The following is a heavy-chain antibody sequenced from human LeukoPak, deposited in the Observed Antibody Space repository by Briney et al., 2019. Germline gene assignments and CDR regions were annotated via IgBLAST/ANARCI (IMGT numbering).Heavy chain of an antibody. V-gene: IGHV1-69*05. J-gene: IGHJ4*02. Sequence: GSSVKVSCKASGGTFSSYAISWVRQAPGQGLEWMGGIIPIFGTANYAQKFQGGVTITTGKSTSTAYMELSSLRSEDTAVYYCARGYCSSTSCFPLDYWGQGTLVTVSS. CDR2: IIPIFGTA. D-gene: IGHD2-2*01. CDR3: ARGYCSSTSCFPLDY. CDR1: GGTFSSYA.